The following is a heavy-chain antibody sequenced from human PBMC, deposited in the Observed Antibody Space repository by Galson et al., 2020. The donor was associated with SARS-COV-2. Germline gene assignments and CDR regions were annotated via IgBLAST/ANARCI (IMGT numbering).Heavy chain of an antibody. V-gene: IGHV3-30*04. CDR1: GFTFSSYA. J-gene: IGHJ4*02. Sequence: GESLKISCAASGFTFSSYAMHWVRQAPGKGLEWVAVISYDGSNKYYADSVKGRFTISRDNSKNTLYLQMNSLRAEDTAVYYGARGNGYSAPFDYWGQGTLVTVSS. CDR3: ARGNGYSAPFDY. D-gene: IGHD5-18*01. CDR2: ISYDGSNK.